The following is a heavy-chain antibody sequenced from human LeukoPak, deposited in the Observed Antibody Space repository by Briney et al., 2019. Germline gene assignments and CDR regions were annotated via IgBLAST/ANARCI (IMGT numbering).Heavy chain of an antibody. Sequence: GGSLRLSCAASGFTFSTYSMNWVRQAPGKGLEGVSYISTSNSAIYYADSVKGRFTISRDNAKNSLYLQMNSLRADDTAVYYCARDAARPLGYYYYYMDVWGKGTTVTVSS. CDR3: ARDAARPLGYYYYYMDV. CDR1: GFTFSTYS. J-gene: IGHJ6*03. CDR2: ISTSNSAI. V-gene: IGHV3-48*04. D-gene: IGHD6-6*01.